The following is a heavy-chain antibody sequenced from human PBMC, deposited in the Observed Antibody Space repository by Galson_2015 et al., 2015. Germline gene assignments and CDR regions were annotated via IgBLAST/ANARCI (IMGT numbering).Heavy chain of an antibody. J-gene: IGHJ5*02. CDR1: GFTFSSYS. CDR3: ARGGYYDSRNHNWFDP. V-gene: IGHV3-48*02. D-gene: IGHD3-22*01. CDR2: ISSSSSTI. Sequence: SLRLSCAASGFTFSSYSMNWVRQAPGKGLEWVSYISSSSSTIYYADSVKGRFTISRDNAKNSLYLQMNSLRDEDTAVYYCARGGYYDSRNHNWFDPWGQGTLVTVSS.